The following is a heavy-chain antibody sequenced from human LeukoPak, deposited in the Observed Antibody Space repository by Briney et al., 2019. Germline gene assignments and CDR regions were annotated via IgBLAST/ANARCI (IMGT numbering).Heavy chain of an antibody. CDR3: ARDPGPYYYMDV. CDR2: IWYDGSNK. V-gene: IGHV3-33*01. J-gene: IGHJ6*03. CDR1: GFTFSSYG. Sequence: GGSLRLSCAASGFTFSSYGMHWVRQAPGKGLEWVAVIWYDGSNKYYADSVKGRFTISRDNSKNTLYLQMNSLRAEDTAVYYCARDPGPYYYMDVWGKGTTVTVS.